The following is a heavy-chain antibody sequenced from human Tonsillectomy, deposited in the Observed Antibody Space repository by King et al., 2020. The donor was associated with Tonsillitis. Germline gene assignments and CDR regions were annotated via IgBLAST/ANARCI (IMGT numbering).Heavy chain of an antibody. D-gene: IGHD6-13*01. CDR1: GGSFSGYY. Sequence: VQLQQWGAGLLKPSETLSLTCAVSGGSFSGYYWSWIRQPPGKGLEWIGEINHSGSTNYNPSLKSRVTISVDTSKNQFSLKLSSVTAADTAVYYCARGPYSSIPFDYWGQGTLVTVSS. J-gene: IGHJ4*02. V-gene: IGHV4-34*01. CDR3: ARGPYSSIPFDY. CDR2: INHSGST.